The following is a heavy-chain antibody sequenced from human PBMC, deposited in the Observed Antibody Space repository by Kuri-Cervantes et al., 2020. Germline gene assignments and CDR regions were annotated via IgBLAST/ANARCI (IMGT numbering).Heavy chain of an antibody. Sequence: ASVKVSCKASGYPFTNYGISWVRQAPGQGLEWMGWISGYNGKTNYAQRLQGRVIMTTDTPTTTVYMELTSLRSDDTAVYYCASSRGATQYYYYYYGMDVWGQGTTVTVSS. CDR1: GYPFTNYG. J-gene: IGHJ6*02. D-gene: IGHD1-26*01. CDR3: ASSRGATQYYYYYYGMDV. V-gene: IGHV1-18*01. CDR2: ISGYNGKT.